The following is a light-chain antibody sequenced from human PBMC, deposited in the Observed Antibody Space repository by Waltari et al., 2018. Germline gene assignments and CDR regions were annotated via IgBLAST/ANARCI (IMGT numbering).Light chain of an antibody. CDR3: QHYVRLPAT. Sequence: IVLTTSPGTLSMTTGERATPACRASQSVSRSLAWYQQKPGQVPKLLIYGASTSATGIPDRFTCSGSGTDFSLTISSLEPEDFAIYFCQHYVRLPATFGQGTKVEIK. J-gene: IGKJ1*01. V-gene: IGKV3-20*01. CDR1: QSVSRS. CDR2: GAS.